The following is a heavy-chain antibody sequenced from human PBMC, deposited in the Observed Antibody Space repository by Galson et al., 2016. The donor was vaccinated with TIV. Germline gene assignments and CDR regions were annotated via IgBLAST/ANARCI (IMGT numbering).Heavy chain of an antibody. D-gene: IGHD6-25*01. CDR3: VAQSGVTAAASDFDY. Sequence: LTCDVSGYSISRGYYWAWIRQPPGKGLEWIGSIFHSGRTYYNPSLKSRVIISVDTSKNQFSLQLTLVTAADTAVYYCVAQSGVTAAASDFDYWGQGNLVPSPQ. CDR1: GYSISRGYY. CDR2: IFHSGRT. V-gene: IGHV4-38-2*01. J-gene: IGHJ4*02.